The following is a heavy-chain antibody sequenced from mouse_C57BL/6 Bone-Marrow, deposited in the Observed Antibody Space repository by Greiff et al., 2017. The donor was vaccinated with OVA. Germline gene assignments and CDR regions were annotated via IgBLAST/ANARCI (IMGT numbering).Heavy chain of an antibody. J-gene: IGHJ4*01. D-gene: IGHD2-1*01. CDR1: GYTFTSYG. CDR3: ARGNYDGAMDY. V-gene: IGHV1-81*01. CDR2: IYPRSGNT. Sequence: VKLMESGAELARPGASVKLSCKASGYTFTSYGISWVKQRTGQGLEWIGEIYPRSGNTYYNEKFKGKATLTADKSSSTAYMELRSLTSEDSAVYFCARGNYDGAMDYWGQGTSVTVSS.